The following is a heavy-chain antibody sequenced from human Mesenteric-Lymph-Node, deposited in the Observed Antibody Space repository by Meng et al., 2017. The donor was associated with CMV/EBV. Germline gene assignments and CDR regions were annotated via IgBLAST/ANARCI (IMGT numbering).Heavy chain of an antibody. D-gene: IGHD3-22*01. CDR2: INWNGGST. J-gene: IGHJ4*02. CDR3: AKDAGNYYDSYYFDY. V-gene: IGHV3-20*04. Sequence: GGSLRLSCAASGFTFDDYGMSWVRQAPGKGLEWVSGINWNGGSTYYADSVKGRFTISRDNSKNTLYLQMNSLRAEDTAVYYCAKDAGNYYDSYYFDYWGQGTLVTVFS. CDR1: GFTFDDYG.